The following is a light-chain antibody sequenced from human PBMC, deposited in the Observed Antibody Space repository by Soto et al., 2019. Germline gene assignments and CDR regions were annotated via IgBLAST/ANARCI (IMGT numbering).Light chain of an antibody. Sequence: QSVLTQPPSVSGAPGQRVTISCTGNSSNIGEGYDVYWYQVLPGSAPKLIIYTNIIRPSGVPDRFSGSRSGTSASLAITGPQADDEADYYCQSYDRSLSATVFGGGTQLTVL. CDR2: TNI. CDR3: QSYDRSLSATV. CDR1: SSNIGEGYD. J-gene: IGLJ7*01. V-gene: IGLV1-40*01.